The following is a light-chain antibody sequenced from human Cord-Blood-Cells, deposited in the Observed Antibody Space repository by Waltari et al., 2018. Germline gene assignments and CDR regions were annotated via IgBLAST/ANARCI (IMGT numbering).Light chain of an antibody. V-gene: IGLV2-11*01. CDR1: SSDVGGYNY. CDR2: DVS. Sequence: QSALTQPRSVSGSPGQSVTISCTGTSSDVGGYNYVSWYQQHPGKAPKLMIYDVSKRPSGVPHRFSGSKSGNTASLTSSGLQAEDEADYYCCSYAGSYTYVCGPGTKVTVL. J-gene: IGLJ1*01. CDR3: CSYAGSYTYV.